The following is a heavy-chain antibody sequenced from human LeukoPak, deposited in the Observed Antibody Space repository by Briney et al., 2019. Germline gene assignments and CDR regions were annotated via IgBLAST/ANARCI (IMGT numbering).Heavy chain of an antibody. Sequence: SETLSLTCAVSGGSISTNWWSWVRQPPGKGLEWIGEIYHSGTTNSNPSLKSRVTISIDKSKNQFSLKLGSVTAADTAVYYCARGGFYLGDGYNFDYWGQGTLVTVSS. J-gene: IGHJ4*02. CDR1: GGSISTNW. CDR2: IYHSGTT. V-gene: IGHV4-4*02. D-gene: IGHD5-24*01. CDR3: ARGGFYLGDGYNFDY.